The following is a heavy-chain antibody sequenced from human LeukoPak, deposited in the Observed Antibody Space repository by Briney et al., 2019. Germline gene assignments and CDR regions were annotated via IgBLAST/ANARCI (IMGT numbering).Heavy chain of an antibody. D-gene: IGHD7-27*01. CDR1: GYTFTSYY. CDR2: INPSSGST. J-gene: IGHJ4*02. V-gene: IGHV1-46*01. Sequence: ASVKVSCKASGYTFTSYYMHWVRQAPGQGLEWMGIINPSSGSTSYAQKFQDRVKMTRDTFRSTVYMELSSLRSEDTAVYYCARRAGDHYYFDYWGQGTLVTVSS. CDR3: ARRAGDHYYFDY.